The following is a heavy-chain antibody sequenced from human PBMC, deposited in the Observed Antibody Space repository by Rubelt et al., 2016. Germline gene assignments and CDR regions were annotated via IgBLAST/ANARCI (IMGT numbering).Heavy chain of an antibody. CDR2: IYHSGST. CDR1: GYSISSGYY. J-gene: IGHJ4*02. D-gene: IGHD3-10*01. CDR3: ARDMNYYGSGKYYS. Sequence: QVQLQESGPGLVKPSETLSLTCTVSGYSISSGYYWGWIRQPPGKGLEWIGSIYHSGSTSYNPCLKSRVTISVDTSKNQFSLKLSSVTAADTAVYYCARDMNYYGSGKYYSWGQGTLVTVSS. V-gene: IGHV4-38-2*02.